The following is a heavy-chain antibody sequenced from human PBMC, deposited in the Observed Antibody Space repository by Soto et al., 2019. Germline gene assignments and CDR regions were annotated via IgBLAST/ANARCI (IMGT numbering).Heavy chain of an antibody. V-gene: IGHV1-69*01. D-gene: IGHD1-26*01. CDR3: SRGKWELLLNRPVTSDI. CDR2: IVPMFDTT. CDR1: GGSFSNYG. Sequence: QVQLVQSGAEVRYPGSSVKVSCRASGGSFSNYGISWVRQAPGQGLEWMGGIVPMFDTTSYAQKFQDRVTITADDSTDTADKELSRLKSEDTAVYYCSRGKWELLLNRPVTSDIWSKGTSVTISS. J-gene: IGHJ3*02.